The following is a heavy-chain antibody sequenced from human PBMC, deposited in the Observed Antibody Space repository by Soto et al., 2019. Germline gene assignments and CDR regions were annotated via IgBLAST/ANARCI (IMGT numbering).Heavy chain of an antibody. V-gene: IGHV3-21*06. J-gene: IGHJ4*02. CDR1: GFTFSGYS. CDR3: AKFTEPGYSSIWYYFEY. Sequence: GWSLRLSCVCSGFTFSGYSMAWVRQAPGRGLEWVASISSRSTNIDYADSVKGRFTISRDNAKNLVSLQMSSLRGEDTALYYCAKFTEPGYSSIWYYFEYWGQGTPVTVSS. CDR2: ISSRSTNI. D-gene: IGHD6-19*01.